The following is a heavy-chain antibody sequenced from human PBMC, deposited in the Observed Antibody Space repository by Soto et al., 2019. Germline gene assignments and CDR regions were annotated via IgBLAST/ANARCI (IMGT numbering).Heavy chain of an antibody. Sequence: QVPLVQSGAEVKKPGASVKVSCQASGYTFTNYAISWVRQAPGQGLEWMGWISASTRNTDQAQNFQGRVTMTIDTSTNTANMELRSLRSDDTAVYYWARCYCSVGSCYACWHFDLWGRGTLVTVSS. D-gene: IGHD2-15*01. J-gene: IGHJ2*01. CDR2: ISASTRNT. CDR3: ARCYCSVGSCYACWHFDL. CDR1: GYTFTNYA. V-gene: IGHV1-18*01.